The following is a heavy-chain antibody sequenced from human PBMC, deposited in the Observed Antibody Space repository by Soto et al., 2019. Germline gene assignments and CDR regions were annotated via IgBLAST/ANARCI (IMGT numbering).Heavy chain of an antibody. CDR3: ARGGEYYEVNWFDP. CDR1: GFTVSTYS. V-gene: IGHV3-21*01. J-gene: IGHJ5*02. D-gene: IGHD3-10*01. CDR2: ITRSGYI. Sequence: KPGGSLRLSCAASGFTVSTYSMTWVRQAPGKGLEWVSSITRSGYIDYTDSVKGRFTTSGDNAKNSLYLKMNSLGAEDTAVYYCARGGEYYEVNWFDPWGQGTLVTVSS.